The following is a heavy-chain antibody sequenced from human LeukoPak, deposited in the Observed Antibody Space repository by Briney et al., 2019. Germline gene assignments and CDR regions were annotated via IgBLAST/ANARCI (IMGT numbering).Heavy chain of an antibody. D-gene: IGHD6-13*01. CDR1: GYTFTGYY. V-gene: IGHV1-2*02. J-gene: IGHJ6*03. Sequence: ASVKVSWKASGYTFTGYYMHWVRQAPGQGLEWMGWINPNSGGTNYAQKFQGRVTMTRDTSISTAYMELSRLRSDDTAVYYCARGPLGIAAAGTGEYYYYYYYMDVWGKGTTVTVSS. CDR2: INPNSGGT. CDR3: ARGPLGIAAAGTGEYYYYYYYMDV.